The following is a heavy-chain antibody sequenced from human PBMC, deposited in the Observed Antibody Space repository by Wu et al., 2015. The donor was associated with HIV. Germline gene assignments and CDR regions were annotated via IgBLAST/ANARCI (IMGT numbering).Heavy chain of an antibody. J-gene: IGHJ6*03. D-gene: IGHD7-27*01. Sequence: QVQLQQWGAGLLKPSETLSLTCAVYGGSFSDYYWSWVRQPPGKGLEWIGEISYSGGTNYNPSLKSRVTISVDTSKKQFSLKVTSVTAADTAVYYCARTGPTGDKYYYYYYMDVWGKGTTVTVSS. CDR2: ISYSGGT. CDR1: GGSFSDYY. V-gene: IGHV4-34*01. CDR3: ARTGPTGDKYYYYYYMDV.